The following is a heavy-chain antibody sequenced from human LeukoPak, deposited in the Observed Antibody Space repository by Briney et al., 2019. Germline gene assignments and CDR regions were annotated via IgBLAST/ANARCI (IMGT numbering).Heavy chain of an antibody. V-gene: IGHV3-73*01. CDR2: IRSKANSYAT. J-gene: IGHJ5*02. D-gene: IGHD6-13*01. CDR3: TSTSIAAAGT. Sequence: PRGSRKLSSAASGFSFSGSAMHWVSQASGKGLEWVGRIRSKANSYATAYAASVKGRFTISRDDSKNTAYLQMNSLKTEDTAVYYCTSTSIAAAGTWGQGTVVTVSA. CDR1: GFSFSGSA.